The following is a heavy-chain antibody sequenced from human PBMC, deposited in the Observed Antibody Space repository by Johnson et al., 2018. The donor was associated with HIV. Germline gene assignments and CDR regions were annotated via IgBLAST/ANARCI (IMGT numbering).Heavy chain of an antibody. Sequence: QVQLVESGGGVVQPGRFLRLSCAASGFTFSTYAMHWVRQAPGKGLEWVAVISYDGSNKYYADSVKGRFTISSDNSKNTLYLQMNSLRPEDTAVYYCARDGSTSCSDCFDAFDIWGQGTIVAVSS. D-gene: IGHD2-2*01. V-gene: IGHV3-30-3*01. CDR2: ISYDGSNK. CDR3: ARDGSTSCSDCFDAFDI. CDR1: GFTFSTYA. J-gene: IGHJ3*02.